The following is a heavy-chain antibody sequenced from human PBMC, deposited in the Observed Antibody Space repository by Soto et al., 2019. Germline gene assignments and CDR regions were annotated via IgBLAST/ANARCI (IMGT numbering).Heavy chain of an antibody. CDR1: GDTVTISD. V-gene: IGHV1-8*01. J-gene: IGHJ6*03. CDR3: ARGIHCSSTSCYWGPYYYYYYYMDV. CDR2: MNPNSGNT. D-gene: IGHD2-2*01. Sequence: ASAKVSCKACGDTVTISDITWVRQATGQGLEWMGWMNPNSGNTGYAQKFQGRVTMTRNTSISTAYMELSSLRSEDTAVYYCARGIHCSSTSCYWGPYYYYYYYMDVWSKGTTVTVSS.